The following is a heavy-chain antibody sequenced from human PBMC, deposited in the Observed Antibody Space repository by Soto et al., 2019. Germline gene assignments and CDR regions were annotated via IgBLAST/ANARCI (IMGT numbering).Heavy chain of an antibody. J-gene: IGHJ4*02. V-gene: IGHV3-23*01. CDR1: GFTFSGHA. D-gene: IGHD1-1*01. CDR3: ARRHETSLCFDF. CDR2: INGGGAGT. Sequence: EVPLLQSGGGLVQPGGSLRLSCAASGFTFSGHAMSWVRQAPGKGLEWVSAINGGGAGTYHADSVRGRFTISRNNSKNILYLQMNSLSAEDTAIYFCARRHETSLCFDFWGQGAPVTVSS.